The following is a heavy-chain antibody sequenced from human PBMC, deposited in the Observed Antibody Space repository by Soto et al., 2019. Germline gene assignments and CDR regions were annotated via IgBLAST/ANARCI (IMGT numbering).Heavy chain of an antibody. CDR3: ARISIQEEYYFDY. CDR2: ITGSSSST. V-gene: IGHV3-21*01. CDR1: GFTFSYFT. J-gene: IGHJ4*02. Sequence: VRLVQSGGGLAKPGESLRLSCEASGFTFSYFTMNWVRQAPGKGLEWVSSITGSSSSTYYTDSVQGRFSISRDNAKNTLFLEMNSLRAEDTAVHYCARISIQEEYYFDYWGQGVLVTVSS. D-gene: IGHD1-1*01.